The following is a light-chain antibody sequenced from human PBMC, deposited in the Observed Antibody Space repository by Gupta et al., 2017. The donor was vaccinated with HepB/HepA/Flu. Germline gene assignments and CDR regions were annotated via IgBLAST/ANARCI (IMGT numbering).Light chain of an antibody. J-gene: IGKJ4*01. CDR3: TQLDNVPQCT. CDR2: DAS. Sequence: DLQTTQSPSSLSASIGGTVTITCQASHDIGDDLNWYQQKPGKAPKLRIFDASDLATGVPSRFAGSRSGTHFTLTINSLQPEDVATDYCTQLDNVPQCTFDGGTTVEI. CDR1: HDIGDD. V-gene: IGKV1-33*01.